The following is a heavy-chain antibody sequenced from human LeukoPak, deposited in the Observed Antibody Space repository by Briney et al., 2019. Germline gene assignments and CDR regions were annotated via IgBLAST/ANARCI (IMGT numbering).Heavy chain of an antibody. CDR2: IYYSGST. V-gene: IGHV4-39*01. J-gene: IGHJ4*02. D-gene: IGHD1-26*01. CDR3: ARRFSGSYYPTYYFDY. Sequence: SETLSLTCTVSGGSISSSSYYWGWIRQPPGKGLEWIGSIYYSGSTYYNPSLKSRVTISVDTSKNQFSLKLSSVTAADTAVYYCARRFSGSYYPTYYFDYWGQGTLVTVSS. CDR1: GGSISSSSYY.